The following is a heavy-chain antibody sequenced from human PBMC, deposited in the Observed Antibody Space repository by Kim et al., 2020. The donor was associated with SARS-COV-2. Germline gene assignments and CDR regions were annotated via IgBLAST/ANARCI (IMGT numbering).Heavy chain of an antibody. Sequence: GGSLRLSCVASGFTFSSYAMHWVRQAPGRGLEWVATISSEGSRKFYVDSVKGRFTISRDNSKNTLYLHMKSLIAEDTALYYCAKEKRPPSLLYYWGQGTLVTVSS. CDR1: GFTFSSYA. D-gene: IGHD6-25*01. V-gene: IGHV3-30*04. CDR2: ISSEGSRK. CDR3: AKEKRPPSLLYY. J-gene: IGHJ4*02.